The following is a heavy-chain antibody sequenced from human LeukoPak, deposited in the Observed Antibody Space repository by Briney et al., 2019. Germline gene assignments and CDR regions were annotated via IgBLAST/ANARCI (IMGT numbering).Heavy chain of an antibody. CDR3: ARDSDYGDYYYYGMDV. CDR1: GFTVSSNY. V-gene: IGHV3-53*01. D-gene: IGHD4-17*01. Sequence: PGGSLRLSCAASGFTVSSNYMSWVRHAPGKGLEWVSVIYSGGSTYYADSVKGRFTISRDNSKNTLYLQMNSLRAEDTAVYYCARDSDYGDYYYYGMDVWGQGTTVTVSS. CDR2: IYSGGST. J-gene: IGHJ6*02.